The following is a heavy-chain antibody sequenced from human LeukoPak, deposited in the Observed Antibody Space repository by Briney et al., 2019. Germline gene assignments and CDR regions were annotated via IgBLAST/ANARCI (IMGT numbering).Heavy chain of an antibody. J-gene: IGHJ5*02. Sequence: PGGSLRLSCAASGVTLSPYGMHWVRQAPGKGLEWVAVISYEGGTQHYADSMKGRFIISRDNPRNTLYLQMNILRTEDTAVYYCAKEGTPHVSTWYDLWGQGTQVIVSS. V-gene: IGHV3-30*18. CDR2: ISYEGGTQ. CDR3: AKEGTPHVSTWYDL. CDR1: GVTLSPYG. D-gene: IGHD3-10*01.